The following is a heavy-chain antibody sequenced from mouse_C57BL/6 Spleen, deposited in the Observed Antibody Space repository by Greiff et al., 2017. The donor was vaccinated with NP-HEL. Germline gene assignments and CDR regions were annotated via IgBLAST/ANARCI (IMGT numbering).Heavy chain of an antibody. V-gene: IGHV1-7*01. Sequence: QVQLQQSGAELAKPGASVKLSCKASVYTFTRYWMHWLKQRPGQGLEWIGYINPSSGYTKYNQKFKDKATLTADKSSSTAYMQLGSLTYEDSAVYYCARGDYYGYNDAMDYWGQGTSVTVSS. CDR1: VYTFTRYW. CDR2: INPSSGYT. J-gene: IGHJ4*01. CDR3: ARGDYYGYNDAMDY. D-gene: IGHD2-2*01.